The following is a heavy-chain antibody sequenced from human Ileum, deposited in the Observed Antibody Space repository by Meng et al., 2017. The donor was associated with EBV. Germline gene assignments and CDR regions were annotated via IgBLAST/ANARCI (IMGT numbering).Heavy chain of an antibody. J-gene: IGHJ4*02. Sequence: QVQLQGSGPVLFNPSGILSLTCAVSGGSISVINGWSWVRQSPEKGLEWIGEMSDSGITHYNPSLKSRVTISADKSNNQFSLKLTSVTSADTAVYFCAKNGEKYFEYWGQGTLVTVSS. CDR2: MSDSGIT. V-gene: IGHV4-4*02. CDR3: AKNGEKYFEY. CDR1: GGSISVING.